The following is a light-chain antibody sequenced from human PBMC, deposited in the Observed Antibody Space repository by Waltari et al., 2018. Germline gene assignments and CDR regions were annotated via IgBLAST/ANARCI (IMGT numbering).Light chain of an antibody. CDR1: SSDVGVSNY. V-gene: IGLV2-14*01. CDR3: TSYTISSTLV. CDR2: EVS. J-gene: IGLJ2*01. Sequence: QSALTPPASVSGSLGQSITISCTGTSSDVGVSNYVSWYQQHPGKAPKFMIYEVSNRPSGVSNRFSGSKSGNTASLTISGLQAEDEADYYCTSYTISSTLVFGGGTKLTVL.